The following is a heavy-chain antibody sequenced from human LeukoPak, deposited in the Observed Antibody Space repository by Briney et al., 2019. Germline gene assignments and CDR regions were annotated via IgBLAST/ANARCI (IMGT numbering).Heavy chain of an antibody. CDR1: GFTFADYA. CDR3: TRGAITIFGVVIIGGDY. J-gene: IGHJ4*02. CDR2: IRGRAYGGTT. D-gene: IGHD3-3*01. V-gene: IGHV3-49*04. Sequence: GGSLRLSCTVSGFTFADYAMTWVRQAPGKGLEWVGFIRGRAYGGTTEYAVSVKGRFTISRDDSKSIAYLQMNSLKTEDTAVYYCTRGAITIFGVVIIGGDYWGQGTLVTVSS.